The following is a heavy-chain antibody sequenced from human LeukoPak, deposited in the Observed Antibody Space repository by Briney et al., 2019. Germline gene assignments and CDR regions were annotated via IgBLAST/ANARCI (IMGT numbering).Heavy chain of an antibody. CDR2: ISAYNGNT. J-gene: IGHJ4*02. Sequence: ASVKVSCKASGYTFTSYGISWVRQAPGQGHEWMGWISAYNGNTNYAQKLQGRVTMTTDTSTSTAYMELRSLRSDDTAVYYCARDRVRYCSSTSCYSSFDYWGQGTLVTVSS. CDR1: GYTFTSYG. V-gene: IGHV1-18*01. D-gene: IGHD2-2*02. CDR3: ARDRVRYCSSTSCYSSFDY.